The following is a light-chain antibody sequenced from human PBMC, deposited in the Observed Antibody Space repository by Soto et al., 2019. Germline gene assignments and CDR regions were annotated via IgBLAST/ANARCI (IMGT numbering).Light chain of an antibody. CDR2: LEGSGSY. J-gene: IGLJ7*01. CDR1: SGHSSYI. CDR3: ETWASNPNGV. V-gene: IGLV4-60*03. Sequence: QSVLTQSSSASASLGSSVKLTCTLSSGHSSYIIAWHQQQPGKAPRYLMKLEGSGSYNKGSGVPDRFSGSSSGADRYLTIPTLLSGDEADYYWETWASNPNGVFGGGPPLTV.